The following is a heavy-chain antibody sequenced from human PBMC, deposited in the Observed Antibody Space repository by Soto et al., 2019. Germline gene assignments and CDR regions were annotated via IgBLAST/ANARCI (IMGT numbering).Heavy chain of an antibody. D-gene: IGHD3-9*01. CDR2: ISSSSSYI. V-gene: IGHV3-21*04. CDR3: ARHRDYDILTNYRKFYFDY. CDR1: GFTFSSYS. Sequence: PGGSLRLSCAASGFTFSSYSMNWVRQAPGKGLEWVSSISSSSSYIYYADSVKGRFTISRDNAKNSLYLQMNSLRAEDTAVYYCARHRDYDILTNYRKFYFDYWGQGTLVTVSS. J-gene: IGHJ4*02.